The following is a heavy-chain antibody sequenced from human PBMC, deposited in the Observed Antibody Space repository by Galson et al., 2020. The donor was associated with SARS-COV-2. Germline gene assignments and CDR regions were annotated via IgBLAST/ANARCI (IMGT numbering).Heavy chain of an antibody. CDR2: IWYDGSNK. CDR3: ARDLWRELIDGDCVGMDV. J-gene: IGHJ6*02. CDR1: GFTFSSYG. D-gene: IGHD2-21*02. V-gene: IGHV3-33*01. Sequence: GGSLRLSCAASGFTFSSYGMHWVRQAPGKGLEWVAVIWYDGSNKYYADSVKGRFTISRDNSKNTLYLQMNSLRAEDTAVYYCARDLWRELIDGDCVGMDVWGQGTTVTVSS.